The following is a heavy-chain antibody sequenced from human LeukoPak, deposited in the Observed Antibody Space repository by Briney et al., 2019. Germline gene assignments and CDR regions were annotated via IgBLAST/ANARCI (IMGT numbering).Heavy chain of an antibody. J-gene: IGHJ4*02. CDR2: INRDGSEK. CDR1: GFTLSSRW. CDR3: ATYDSWSGYNIAY. Sequence: GGSLRLSCVVSGFTLSSRWMMWVRQAPGEGLEWMTNINRDGSEKNYVDSVKGRFTITRDNAENSLYLQMNSLKVEDSAIYYCATYDSWSGYNIAYWGQGTLVTVSS. V-gene: IGHV3-7*03. D-gene: IGHD3-3*01.